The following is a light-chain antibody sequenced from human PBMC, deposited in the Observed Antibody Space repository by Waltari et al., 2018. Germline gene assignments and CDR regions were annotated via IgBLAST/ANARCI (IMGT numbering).Light chain of an antibody. CDR1: QSLLYSSNNKNY. Sequence: DIVMTQSPDSLAVSLGERATINCKSSQSLLYSSNNKNYLAWYQLKPGQPPKLLIYWASSRGSGVPDRVSGSGSGTDFTLTISSLQADDVAVYYCQQYYRSPPWTFGQGTKVEIK. CDR3: QQYYRSPPWT. V-gene: IGKV4-1*01. J-gene: IGKJ1*01. CDR2: WAS.